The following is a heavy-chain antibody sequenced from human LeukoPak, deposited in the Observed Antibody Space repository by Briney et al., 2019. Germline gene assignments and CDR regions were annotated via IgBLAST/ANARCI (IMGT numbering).Heavy chain of an antibody. V-gene: IGHV3-30*02. D-gene: IGHD4-17*01. Sequence: PGGSLRLSCAASGFTFSSYDMHWVRQAPGKGLEWVAFIRYDGSNKYYADSVKGRFTISRDNSKNTLYLQMNSLRAEDTAVYYCAKYGDYERRYYYYYMDVWGKGPTVTISS. CDR2: IRYDGSNK. J-gene: IGHJ6*03. CDR3: AKYGDYERRYYYYYMDV. CDR1: GFTFSSYD.